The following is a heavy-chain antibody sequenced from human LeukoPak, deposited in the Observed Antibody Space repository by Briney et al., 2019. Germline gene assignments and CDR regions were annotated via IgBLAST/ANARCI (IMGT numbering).Heavy chain of an antibody. V-gene: IGHV4-39*01. CDR3: ARQSRIAAAANPYFDH. CDR2: VYYSGIT. CDR1: GGFISSSSFY. D-gene: IGHD6-13*01. Sequence: SETLSLTCTVSGGFISSSSFYWGWIRQPPGKGLEWIGSVYYSGITYYNPSLKGRVTTSVDTSKNQFSLKLSSVTAADTAVYYCARQSRIAAAANPYFDHWGQGTLVTVSS. J-gene: IGHJ4*02.